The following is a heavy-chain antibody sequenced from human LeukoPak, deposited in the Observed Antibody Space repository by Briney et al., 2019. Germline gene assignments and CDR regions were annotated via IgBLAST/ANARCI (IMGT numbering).Heavy chain of an antibody. Sequence: GGSLRLSCAASGFTFSSYEMNWVRQAPGKGLEWVSYISSSGSTIYYADSVKGRFTISRDNAKNSLYLQMNSLKTEDTAVYYCTTLYYYDSRGGQGTLVTVSS. CDR2: ISSSGSTI. D-gene: IGHD3-22*01. V-gene: IGHV3-48*03. CDR1: GFTFSSYE. J-gene: IGHJ4*02. CDR3: TTLYYYDSR.